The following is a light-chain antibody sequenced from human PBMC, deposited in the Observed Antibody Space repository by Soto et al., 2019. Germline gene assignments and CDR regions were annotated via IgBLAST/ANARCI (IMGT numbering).Light chain of an antibody. CDR2: GAS. V-gene: IGKV3-20*01. J-gene: IGKJ5*01. CDR1: QSISTDY. CDR3: QQYASSPT. Sequence: EIVLTQSPGTLSLSPGERATLSSRASQSISTDYLAWYQQNPGQPPRLLIYGASSRPTGIPDRFSGSGSWTDFTLTSSRLQPEDFAVYYCQQYASSPTFGQGTRLEI.